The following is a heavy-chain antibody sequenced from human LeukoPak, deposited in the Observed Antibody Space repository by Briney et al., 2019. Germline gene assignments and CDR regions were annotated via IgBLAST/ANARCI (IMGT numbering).Heavy chain of an antibody. D-gene: IGHD3-16*02. Sequence: PGGSLRLSCAASGFTFSTYSMNWVRQAPGKGLEWVSYISGSGTTIYYADSVKGRFTVSRDNAENSLYLQMNGLRAEDTAVYYCARETGIRLGELSTGDFDYWGQGTLVTVSS. CDR1: GFTFSTYS. J-gene: IGHJ4*02. V-gene: IGHV3-48*04. CDR2: ISGSGTTI. CDR3: ARETGIRLGELSTGDFDY.